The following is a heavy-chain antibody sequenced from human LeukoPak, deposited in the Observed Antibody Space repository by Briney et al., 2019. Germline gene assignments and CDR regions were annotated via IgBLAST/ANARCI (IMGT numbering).Heavy chain of an antibody. J-gene: IGHJ5*02. Sequence: SLKGSCKASGATFSSYAISCVRQAPGQGLEWMGKIIPIFGTANYAQKFQGRVTITTDESTSTAYMELSSLRSEDTAVYYCARGSCSSTSCYHSWFDPWGQGTLVTVSS. CDR3: ARGSCSSTSCYHSWFDP. D-gene: IGHD2-2*01. V-gene: IGHV1-69*05. CDR1: GATFSSYA. CDR2: IIPIFGTA.